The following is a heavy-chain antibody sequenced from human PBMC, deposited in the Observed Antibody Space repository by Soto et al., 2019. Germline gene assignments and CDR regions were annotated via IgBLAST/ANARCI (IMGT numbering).Heavy chain of an antibody. V-gene: IGHV1-24*01. CDR2: YAPEEGQT. CDR3: ATGLAWGQVYGLQF. D-gene: IGHD3-10*01. CDR1: GHTLSDLA. Sequence: QVQLVQSGAEVKKPGASVRVSCNISGHTLSDLAMHWVRQAPGKGLEWMGGYAPEEGQTVYAQKFQGRVTMTAETSTDTAYLELSSLTSDDTAGYYCATGLAWGQVYGLQFWGQGTLVTVSS. J-gene: IGHJ4*02.